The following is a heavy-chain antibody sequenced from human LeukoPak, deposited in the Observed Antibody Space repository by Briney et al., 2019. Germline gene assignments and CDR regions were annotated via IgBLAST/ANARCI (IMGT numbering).Heavy chain of an antibody. CDR2: IYSGVST. CDR3: ARGFVVGVTAPKN. CDR1: GFTVSSNY. Sequence: GGSLRLSCAASGFTVSSNYMSWVRQAPGKGLEWVSVIYSGVSTYYADSVKGRFTISRDISQNTLYLQMNSLRAEDTAVYYCARGFVVGVTAPKNRGQGTLVTVSS. D-gene: IGHD2-21*02. V-gene: IGHV3-53*01. J-gene: IGHJ4*02.